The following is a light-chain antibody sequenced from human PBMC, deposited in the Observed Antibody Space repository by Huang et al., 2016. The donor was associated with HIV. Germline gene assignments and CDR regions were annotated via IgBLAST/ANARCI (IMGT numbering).Light chain of an antibody. Sequence: EVVMTQSPAILSVSPGERATLSCRASQSVTSNLALYQQKPGQAPRLLIYSASTRATGIPARFSGSGSGTEFTLTISSLQSEDFAVYYCQHYNNWPWWTFGQGTKVEIK. J-gene: IGKJ1*01. CDR1: QSVTSN. CDR3: QHYNNWPWWT. CDR2: SAS. V-gene: IGKV3-15*01.